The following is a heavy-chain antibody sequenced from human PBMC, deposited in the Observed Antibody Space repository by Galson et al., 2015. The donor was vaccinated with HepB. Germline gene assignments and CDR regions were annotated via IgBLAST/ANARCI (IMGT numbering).Heavy chain of an antibody. J-gene: IGHJ4*02. V-gene: IGHV3-30*18. D-gene: IGHD1-26*01. CDR1: GFTFSSYG. Sequence: SLRLSCAASGFTFSSYGMHWVRQAPGKGLEWVAVISYDGSNKYYADSVKGRFTISRDNSKNTLYLQMNSLRAEDTAVYYCAKDGVGASFDYWGQGTLVTVSS. CDR3: AKDGVGASFDY. CDR2: ISYDGSNK.